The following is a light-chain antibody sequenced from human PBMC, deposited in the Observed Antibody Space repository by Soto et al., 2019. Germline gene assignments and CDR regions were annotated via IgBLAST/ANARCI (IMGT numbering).Light chain of an antibody. Sequence: DIVMTQSPLSLPVTPGEPAPISCRSSQSLLHSNGYNYLDWYLQKPGQSPQLLIYLGSNRASGVPDRFSGSGSGTDFTLKISRVEAEYVGVYYCMQALQTPRTCGQGPKVEIK. CDR3: MQALQTPRT. CDR2: LGS. V-gene: IGKV2-28*01. J-gene: IGKJ1*01. CDR1: QSLLHSNGYNY.